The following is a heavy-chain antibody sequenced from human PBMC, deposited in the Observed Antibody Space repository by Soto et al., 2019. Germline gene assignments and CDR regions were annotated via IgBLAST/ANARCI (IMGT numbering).Heavy chain of an antibody. D-gene: IGHD5-18*01. V-gene: IGHV4-59*12. CDR3: ARDPGYSLDY. CDR2: IYYSGST. CDR1: GGYISKSY. J-gene: IGHJ4*02. Sequence: SATLSLTCPVSGGYISKSYSSWIRQTPGKGLEWIGYIYYSGSTNYNPPLKSRVTISVDTSKNQFSLQLNSVTPEDTAVYYCARDPGYSLDYWGQGTQVTVSS.